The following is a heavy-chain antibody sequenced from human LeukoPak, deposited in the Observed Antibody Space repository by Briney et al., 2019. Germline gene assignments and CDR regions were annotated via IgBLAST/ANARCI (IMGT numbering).Heavy chain of an antibody. V-gene: IGHV3-21*01. CDR1: GLTFSSYT. J-gene: IGHJ4*02. Sequence: GGSLRLSCAASGLTFSSYTMNWVRQAPGKGLEGVSPISSSSSSYIYYADSVKGRFTISRDNAKNSLYLQMNSLRAEDTAVYYCARDSSTRYGYSSSWYYFDYWGQGTLVTVSS. CDR2: ISSSSSSYI. D-gene: IGHD6-13*01. CDR3: ARDSSTRYGYSSSWYYFDY.